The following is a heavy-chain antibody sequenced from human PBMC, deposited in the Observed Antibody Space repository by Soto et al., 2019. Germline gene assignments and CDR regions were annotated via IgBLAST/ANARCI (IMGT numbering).Heavy chain of an antibody. J-gene: IGHJ4*02. D-gene: IGHD3-10*01. CDR1: GGYISSGGYY. CDR3: ARDRFGESLPFY. V-gene: IGHV4-31*03. CDR2: IYYSGST. Sequence: QVQLQESGPGLVKPSQTLSLTCSVSGGYISSGGYYWSWIRQHPGKGLEWNGYIYYSGSTYYNPSLRRRVTISVDTSKNQFSLKLSSVTAADTAVYYCARDRFGESLPFYWGQGTLVTVSS.